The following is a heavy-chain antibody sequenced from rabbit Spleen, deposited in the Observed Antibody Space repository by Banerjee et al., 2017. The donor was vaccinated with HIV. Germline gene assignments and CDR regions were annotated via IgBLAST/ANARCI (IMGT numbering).Heavy chain of an antibody. Sequence: QEQLEESAGGLVQPGGSLKLSCKASGIDFSSYYMCWVHQAPGKGLEWIGCIYAGDGNTYYASWAKGRFIISKTSPTTVTLQMTSLTAADTATYFCARDGAGGSYFALWGPGTLVTVS. CDR1: GIDFSSYY. D-gene: IGHD8-1*01. J-gene: IGHJ4*01. CDR3: ARDGAGGSYFAL. CDR2: IYAGDGNT. V-gene: IGHV1S45*01.